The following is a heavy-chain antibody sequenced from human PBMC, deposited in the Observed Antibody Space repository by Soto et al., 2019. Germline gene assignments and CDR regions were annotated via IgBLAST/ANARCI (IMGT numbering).Heavy chain of an antibody. V-gene: IGHV3-7*01. CDR2: IKQDGSEK. J-gene: IGHJ6*02. Sequence: EVQLVESGGGLVQPGGSLRLSCAASGFTFSSYWMSWVRQAPVKGLEWVGNIKQDGSEKNYVDFVEGRFTISRDNAENSLYLHTNSLRAEDTPVYYCARIASAGRGWDVWGQGTTVVVSS. CDR3: ARIASAGRGWDV. CDR1: GFTFSSYW. D-gene: IGHD6-13*01.